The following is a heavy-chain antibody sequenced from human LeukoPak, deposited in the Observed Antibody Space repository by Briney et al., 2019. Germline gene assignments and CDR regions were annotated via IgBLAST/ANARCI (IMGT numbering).Heavy chain of an antibody. J-gene: IGHJ6*02. CDR1: GGSISSGSYY. V-gene: IGHV4-61*02. Sequence: PSETLSLTCTVSGGSISSGSYYWSWIRQPAGKGLEWIGRIYTSGSTNYNPSLKSRVTISVDTSKNQFSLKLSSVTAADTAVYYWARDLRGYSYGSNYYYYYGMDVWSQGTTVTVSS. CDR3: ARDLRGYSYGSNYYYYYGMDV. CDR2: IYTSGST. D-gene: IGHD5-18*01.